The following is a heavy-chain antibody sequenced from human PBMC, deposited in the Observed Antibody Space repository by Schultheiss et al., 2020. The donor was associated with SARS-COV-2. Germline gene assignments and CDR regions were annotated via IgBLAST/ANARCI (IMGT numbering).Heavy chain of an antibody. CDR3: ARGAWDYGDYLGGY. Sequence: GGSLRLSCAASGFTFSSYAMHWVRQAPGKGLEWVAVISYDGSNKYYADSVKGRFTISRDNSKNTLYLQMNSLRAEDTAVYYCARGAWDYGDYLGGYWGQGTLVTVSS. J-gene: IGHJ4*02. V-gene: IGHV3-30*04. D-gene: IGHD4-17*01. CDR1: GFTFSSYA. CDR2: ISYDGSNK.